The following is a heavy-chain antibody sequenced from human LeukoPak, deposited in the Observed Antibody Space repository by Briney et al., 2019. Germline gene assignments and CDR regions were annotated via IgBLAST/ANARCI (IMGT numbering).Heavy chain of an antibody. J-gene: IGHJ4*02. CDR2: VNHSEST. CDR3: AGTSVDCTNGVCGEIDY. V-gene: IGHV4-34*01. D-gene: IGHD2-8*01. Sequence: PSETLSLTCAVYGGSFSGYYWSWIRHPPGKGLEWIGKVNHSESTNYNQSLNSRVTISVATSKNQFSLKRSSVTAADTAVYYCAGTSVDCTNGVCGEIDYWGQGTLVTVSS. CDR1: GGSFSGYY.